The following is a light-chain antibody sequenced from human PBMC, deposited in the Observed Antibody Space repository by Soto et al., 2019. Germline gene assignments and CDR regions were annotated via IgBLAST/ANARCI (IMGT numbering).Light chain of an antibody. CDR1: QSISSW. V-gene: IGKV1-5*01. CDR2: DAS. CDR3: QQYNSYWT. Sequence: DIQMTQSPSTLSASVGDRVTITCRASQSISSWLAWYQQKPGKAPKLLIYDASSLESGVPSRFSGSGSGTEFTLTISSXXXXXXATYYCQQYNSYWTFGXGXXXEX. J-gene: IGKJ1*01.